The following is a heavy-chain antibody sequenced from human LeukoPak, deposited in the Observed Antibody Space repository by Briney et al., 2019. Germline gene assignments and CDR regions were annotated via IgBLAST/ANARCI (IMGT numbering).Heavy chain of an antibody. D-gene: IGHD3-10*01. Sequence: PSETLSLTCAVYGGSFSGYYWSWIRQPPGKGLEWIGEINHSGSTNYNPSPKSRVTISVDTSKNQFSLKLSSVTAADTAVYYCARGITNYYYYYYMDVWGKGTTVTVSS. J-gene: IGHJ6*03. CDR1: GGSFSGYY. CDR2: INHSGST. CDR3: ARGITNYYYYYYMDV. V-gene: IGHV4-34*01.